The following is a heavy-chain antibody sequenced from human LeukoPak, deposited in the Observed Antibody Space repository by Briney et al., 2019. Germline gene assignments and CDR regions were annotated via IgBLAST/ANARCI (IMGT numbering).Heavy chain of an antibody. J-gene: IGHJ4*02. Sequence: TSVKVSCKASGGTFSSYAISWVRQAPGQGLEWMGGIIPIFGTANYAQKSQGRVTITADESTSTAYMELSSLRSEDTAVYYCAILLAYCGGDCYPFDYWGQGTLVTVSS. CDR1: GGTFSSYA. D-gene: IGHD2-21*02. CDR3: AILLAYCGGDCYPFDY. CDR2: IIPIFGTA. V-gene: IGHV1-69*13.